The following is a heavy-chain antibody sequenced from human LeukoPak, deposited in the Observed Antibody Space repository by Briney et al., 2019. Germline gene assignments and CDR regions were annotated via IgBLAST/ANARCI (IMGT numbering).Heavy chain of an antibody. Sequence: ASVKVSCKASGYTFTSYGISWVRQAPGQGLEWMGWINPNSGGTNYAQKFQGRVTMTRDTSISTAYMELSRLRSDDTAVYYCATEPSIAVAGTDDYWGQGTLVTVSS. CDR2: INPNSGGT. CDR1: GYTFTSYG. V-gene: IGHV1-2*02. CDR3: ATEPSIAVAGTDDY. D-gene: IGHD6-19*01. J-gene: IGHJ4*02.